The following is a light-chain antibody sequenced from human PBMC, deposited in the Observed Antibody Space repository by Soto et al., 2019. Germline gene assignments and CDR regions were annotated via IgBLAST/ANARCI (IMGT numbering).Light chain of an antibody. CDR2: GVA. Sequence: QSVLTQPASVSGSPGQSITVSCTGTSXVVESYDLVPWYQQHPGQAPKVIIYGVAKRPSGVSNRFSGRRSGNTASLTISGLQAEDEAEYYCCSYAGDNSWVFGGGTKVTVL. V-gene: IGLV2-23*02. J-gene: IGLJ3*02. CDR3: CSYAGDNSWV. CDR1: SXVVESYDL.